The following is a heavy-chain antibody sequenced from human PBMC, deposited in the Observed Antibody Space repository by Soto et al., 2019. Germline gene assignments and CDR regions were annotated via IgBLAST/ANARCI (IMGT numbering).Heavy chain of an antibody. CDR2: IFPSGTT. CDR3: ARSREFDY. J-gene: IGHJ4*02. Sequence: SETLSRTYGVSGGSLSGATYSWNWIRQPPGKGLEWIGYIFPSGTTYYNPSLKSRVTISIDVSKNQFSLSLRSLTAADTAVYYCARSREFDYWSQGNLVTVSS. CDR1: GGSLSGATYS. V-gene: IGHV4-30-2*01.